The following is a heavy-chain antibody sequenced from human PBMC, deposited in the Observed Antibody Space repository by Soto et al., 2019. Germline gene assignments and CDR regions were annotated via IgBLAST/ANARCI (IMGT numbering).Heavy chain of an antibody. CDR2: ISAYNGNT. Sequence: GASVEVCCKDSGXTLTSNGRRWVRQAPGQGLEWMGWISAYNGNTNYAQKLQGRVTMTTDTSTSTAYMELRSLRSDDTAVYYCARDSPPVDYWGQGTLVTV. CDR1: GXTLTSNG. V-gene: IGHV1-18*01. CDR3: ARDSPPVDY. J-gene: IGHJ4*02.